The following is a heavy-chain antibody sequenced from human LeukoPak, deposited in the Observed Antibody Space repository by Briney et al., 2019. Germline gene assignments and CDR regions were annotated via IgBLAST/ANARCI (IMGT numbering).Heavy chain of an antibody. J-gene: IGHJ4*02. CDR2: IIPIFGTA. D-gene: IGHD5-18*01. V-gene: IGHV1-69*05. CDR3: ASVPQDRHGYSYGPYFDY. CDR1: GGTFSSYA. Sequence: SVKVSCKASGGTFSSYAISWLRQAPGQGLEWMGGIIPIFGTANYAQKFQGRVTITTDESTSTAYMELISLRSEDADVYYCASVPQDRHGYSYGPYFDYWGQGTLVAVSS.